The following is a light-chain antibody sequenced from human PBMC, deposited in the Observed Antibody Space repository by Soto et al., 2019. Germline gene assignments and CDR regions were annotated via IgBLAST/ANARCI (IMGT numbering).Light chain of an antibody. J-gene: IGLJ1*01. V-gene: IGLV2-8*01. CDR1: SSDIGVYNY. Sequence: QSVLTHPPSASGSPGQSVTISCTGTSSDIGVYNYVSWYQQHPGKAPKLMIYEVSKRPSGVPDRFSGSKSGNTASLTVSGLQAEDEADYYCSSYAGSNNLYVFGTGPKVTVL. CDR2: EVS. CDR3: SSYAGSNNLYV.